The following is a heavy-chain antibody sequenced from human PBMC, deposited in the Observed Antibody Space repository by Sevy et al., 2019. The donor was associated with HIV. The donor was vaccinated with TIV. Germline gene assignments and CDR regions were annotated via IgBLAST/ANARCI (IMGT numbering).Heavy chain of an antibody. V-gene: IGHV1-8*01. CDR3: ARFLSTSYYYYNAMDV. CDR1: GYTFTYYD. J-gene: IGHJ6*02. CDR2: MSPNSGNT. Sequence: ASVKVSCRASGYTFTYYDINWVRQATGQGLEWMGWMSPNSGNTGYAQKFQGRVTMTRNTSISTAYMELSSRRSEDTAVYYCARFLSTSYYYYNAMDVWGQGTTVTVSS. D-gene: IGHD3-3*02.